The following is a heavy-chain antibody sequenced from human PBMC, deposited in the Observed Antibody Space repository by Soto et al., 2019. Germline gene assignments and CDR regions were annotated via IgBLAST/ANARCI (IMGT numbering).Heavy chain of an antibody. CDR1: GGTFSSYA. Sequence: SVKVSCKASGGTFSSYAISWVRQAPGQGLERMGGIIPIFGTANYAQKFQGRVTITADESTSTAYMELSSLRSEDTAVYYCARSDIAARPEYYFDYWGQGTLVTVSS. CDR2: IIPIFGTA. V-gene: IGHV1-69*13. CDR3: ARSDIAARPEYYFDY. D-gene: IGHD6-6*01. J-gene: IGHJ4*02.